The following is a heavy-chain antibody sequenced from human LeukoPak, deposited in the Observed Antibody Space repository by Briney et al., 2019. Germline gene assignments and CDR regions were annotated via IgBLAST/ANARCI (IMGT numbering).Heavy chain of an antibody. CDR1: GDSLSSHY. D-gene: IGHD6-19*01. CDR3: ARNVGWYSHDS. J-gene: IGHJ4*02. CDR2: IYGSGST. V-gene: IGHV4-59*08. Sequence: SETLSLTCTVSGDSLSSHYWSWLRQPPGKGLEWIGYIYGSGSTHYDPSHRSRVTISEDTSKNQFSLKLTSVTAADTAVYYCARNVGWYSHDSWGQGTLVTVSS.